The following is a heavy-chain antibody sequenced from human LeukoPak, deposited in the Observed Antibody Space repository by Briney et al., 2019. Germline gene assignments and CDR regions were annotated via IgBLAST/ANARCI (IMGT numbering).Heavy chain of an antibody. V-gene: IGHV3-49*04. CDR2: ITNKAET. D-gene: IGHD5-24*01. CDR1: GFGFTFGDYA. Sequence: GGSLRLSCATSGFGFTFGDYAINWVRQAPGKGLEWLGFITNKAETAFAASANGRFTLSRDDSKNIAYLQMSSLKTEDTAVYFCTRWMTTIRAFDYWGQGTLVTVSS. J-gene: IGHJ4*02. CDR3: TRWMTTIRAFDY.